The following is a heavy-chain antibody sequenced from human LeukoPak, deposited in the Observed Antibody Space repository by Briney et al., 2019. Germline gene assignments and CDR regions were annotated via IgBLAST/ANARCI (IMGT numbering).Heavy chain of an antibody. Sequence: GSSVKVSCKASGGTFSSSAISWLRQAPGQGLEWMGGIIPIFGTANYAQKFQGRVTITTDESTSTAYMELSSLRSEDTAVYYCARETRGSYYWFDPWGQGTLVTVSS. V-gene: IGHV1-69*05. CDR3: ARETRGSYYWFDP. D-gene: IGHD1-26*01. CDR2: IIPIFGTA. J-gene: IGHJ5*02. CDR1: GGTFSSSA.